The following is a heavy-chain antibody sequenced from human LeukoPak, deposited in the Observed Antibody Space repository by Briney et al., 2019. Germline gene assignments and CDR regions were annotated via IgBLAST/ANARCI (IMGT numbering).Heavy chain of an antibody. Sequence: GGSLRLSCAASGFTFSSCEMNWVRQAPGKGLEWVSYISSSGSTIYYADSVKGRFTISRDNAKNSLYLQMNSLRAEDTAVYYCARLEYSYGYGPYYYYYMDVWGNGTTVTVSS. D-gene: IGHD5-18*01. J-gene: IGHJ6*03. CDR1: GFTFSSCE. V-gene: IGHV3-48*03. CDR2: ISSSGSTI. CDR3: ARLEYSYGYGPYYYYYMDV.